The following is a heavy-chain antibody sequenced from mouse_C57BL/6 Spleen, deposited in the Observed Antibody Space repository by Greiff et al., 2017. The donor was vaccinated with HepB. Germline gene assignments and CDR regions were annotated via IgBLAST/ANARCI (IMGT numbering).Heavy chain of an antibody. CDR1: GYSFTDYN. CDR3: ARGKITTVVANYAMDY. V-gene: IGHV1-39*01. Sequence: VHVKQSGPELVKPGASVKISCKASGYSFTDYNMNWVKQSNGKSLEWIGVINPNYGTTSYNQKFKGKATLTVDQSSSTAYMQLNSLTSEDSAVYYCARGKITTVVANYAMDYWGQGTSVTVSS. CDR2: INPNYGTT. D-gene: IGHD1-1*01. J-gene: IGHJ4*01.